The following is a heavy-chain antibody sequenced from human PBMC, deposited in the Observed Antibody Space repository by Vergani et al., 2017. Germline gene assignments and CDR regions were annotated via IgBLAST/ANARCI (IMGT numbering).Heavy chain of an antibody. Sequence: EVQLLESGGGLVQPGGSLRLTCAASEFTFSNYAMNWVRQAPGKGLEWVSGISGSGVSAYYTDSVKGRFTISRDNSKNMLFLQINNLRTEDTAIYYCAKQYFVSRDYLFDNWGQGTLVTVSS. J-gene: IGHJ4*02. V-gene: IGHV3-23*01. CDR1: EFTFSNYA. D-gene: IGHD3-9*01. CDR3: AKQYFVSRDYLFDN. CDR2: ISGSGVSA.